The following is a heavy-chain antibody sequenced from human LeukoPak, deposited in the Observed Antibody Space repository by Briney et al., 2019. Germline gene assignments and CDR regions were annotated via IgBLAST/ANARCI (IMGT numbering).Heavy chain of an antibody. Sequence: SETLSLTCTVSGGSISSYYWSWIRQPAGKGLEWIGRIYVSESTNYNPSLKSRVTISLDTSKNQFSLKLSSVTAADTAVYYCSRDPTGVRFANWGQGTLVTVSS. V-gene: IGHV4-4*07. J-gene: IGHJ4*02. CDR1: GGSISSYY. CDR3: SRDPTGVRFAN. CDR2: IYVSEST. D-gene: IGHD1-1*01.